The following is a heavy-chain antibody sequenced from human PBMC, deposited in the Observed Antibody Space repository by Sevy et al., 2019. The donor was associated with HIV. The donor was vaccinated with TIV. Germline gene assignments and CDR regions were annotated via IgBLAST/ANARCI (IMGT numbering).Heavy chain of an antibody. CDR3: AREGYSCYETAGSFDY. J-gene: IGHJ4*02. D-gene: IGHD5-12*01. CDR2: INPNSGGT. V-gene: IGHV1-2*02. CDR1: GYTFTGYY. Sequence: ASVKVSCKASGYTFTGYYMHWVRQAPGQGLEWMGWINPNSGGTNYAQKFQGRVTMTRDTSISTAYMELSRLRSDDTAVYYCAREGYSCYETAGSFDYWGQGTLVTVSS.